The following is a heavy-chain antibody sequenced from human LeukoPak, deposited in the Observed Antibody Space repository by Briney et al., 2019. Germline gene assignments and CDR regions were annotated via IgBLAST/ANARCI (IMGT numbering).Heavy chain of an antibody. CDR2: INHSGST. J-gene: IGHJ4*02. D-gene: IGHD1-26*01. Sequence: SETLSLTCAVYGGSFSGYYWSWIRQPPGKGLEWIGEINHSGSTNYNPSLKSRVTISVDTSKNQFSLKLSSVTAADTAVYYCARDPGGSYNFDYWGQGTLVTVSS. CDR1: GGSFSGYY. CDR3: ARDPGGSYNFDY. V-gene: IGHV4-34*01.